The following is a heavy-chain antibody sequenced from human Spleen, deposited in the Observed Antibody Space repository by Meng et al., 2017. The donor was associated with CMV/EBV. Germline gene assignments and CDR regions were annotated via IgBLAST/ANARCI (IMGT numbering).Heavy chain of an antibody. CDR1: GYTFTSYC. V-gene: IGHV1-2*06. CDR2: VNPNSGGT. Sequence: ASVKVSCKTSGYTFTSYCMHWVRQAPGQGLEWMGLVNPNSGGTNYAQKFQGRVTMTRDTSISTAYMELSRLRSDDTAVFFCARLFHTTLGTNYYYGMDVWGQGTTVTVSS. D-gene: IGHD3-3*01. CDR3: ARLFHTTLGTNYYYGMDV. J-gene: IGHJ6*02.